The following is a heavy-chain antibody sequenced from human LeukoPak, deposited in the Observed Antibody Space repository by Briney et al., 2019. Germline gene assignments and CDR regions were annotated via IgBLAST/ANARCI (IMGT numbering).Heavy chain of an antibody. V-gene: IGHV4-34*01. D-gene: IGHD3-10*01. CDR3: ARTHPPSPYMVRGVLRGMDV. CDR1: GGSFSGYF. Sequence: SETLSLTCAVFGGSFSGYFWSWIRQPPGKGLEWIGEINHSGSTNYNPSLKSRVTISVDTSKNQFSLKLSSVTAADTAVYYCARTHPPSPYMVRGVLRGMDVWGQGTTVTVSS. J-gene: IGHJ6*02. CDR2: INHSGST.